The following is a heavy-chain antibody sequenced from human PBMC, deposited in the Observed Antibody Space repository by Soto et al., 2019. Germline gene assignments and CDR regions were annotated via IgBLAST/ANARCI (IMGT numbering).Heavy chain of an antibody. CDR2: IYHSGST. CDR1: SGSISSSNW. V-gene: IGHV4-4*02. CDR3: ARHSYGYFNYYYGMDV. J-gene: IGHJ6*02. D-gene: IGHD5-18*01. Sequence: SETLSLTCAVSSGSISSSNWWSWVRQPPGKGLEWIGEIYHSGSTNYNPSLKSRVTISVDKSKNQFSLKLSSVTAADTAVYYCARHSYGYFNYYYGMDVWGQGTTVTVSS.